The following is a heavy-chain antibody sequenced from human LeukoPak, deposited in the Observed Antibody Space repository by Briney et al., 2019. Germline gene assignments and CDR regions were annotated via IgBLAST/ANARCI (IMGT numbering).Heavy chain of an antibody. CDR2: ISWNSGSI. CDR1: GFTFDDYA. Sequence: PGRSLRLSCAASGFTFDDYAMHWVRQAPGKGLEWVSGISWNSGSIGYADSVKGRFTISRDNAKNILYLQMNSLRAEDTAVYYCARDSPRTGPWGQGILVTVSS. J-gene: IGHJ5*02. V-gene: IGHV3-9*01. D-gene: IGHD1-1*01. CDR3: ARDSPRTGP.